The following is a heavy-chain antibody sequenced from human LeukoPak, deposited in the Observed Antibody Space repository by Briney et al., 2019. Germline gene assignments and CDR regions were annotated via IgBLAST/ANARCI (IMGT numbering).Heavy chain of an antibody. D-gene: IGHD1-26*01. J-gene: IGHJ4*02. CDR3: ARFLGSGSYYDPLYFDY. CDR2: ISAYNGNT. Sequence: GASVKVSCKASGYTFTSYGISWVRQAPGQGLEWMGWISAYNGNTNYAQKLQGRVTMTTDTSTSTAYMELRSLRSDDTAVYYCARFLGSGSYYDPLYFDYWGQGTLVTVSS. V-gene: IGHV1-18*01. CDR1: GYTFTSYG.